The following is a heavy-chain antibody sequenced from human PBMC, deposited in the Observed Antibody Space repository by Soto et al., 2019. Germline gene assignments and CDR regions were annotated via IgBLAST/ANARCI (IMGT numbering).Heavy chain of an antibody. J-gene: IGHJ4*02. D-gene: IGHD2-2*01. CDR2: ISGSGGST. CDR3: AKVRYCSSTSCYRGRDY. V-gene: IGHV3-23*01. Sequence: GGSLRLSCAASGFTFSSYAMSWVRQAPGKGLEWVSAISGSGGSTYYADSGKGRFTISRDNSKNTLYLQMNSLRAEDTAVYYCAKVRYCSSTSCYRGRDYWGQGTLVTVSS. CDR1: GFTFSSYA.